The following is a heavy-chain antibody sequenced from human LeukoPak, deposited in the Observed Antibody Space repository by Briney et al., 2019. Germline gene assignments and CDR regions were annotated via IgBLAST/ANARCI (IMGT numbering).Heavy chain of an antibody. J-gene: IGHJ4*02. Sequence: SQTLSLTCTVSGGSISSGGYYWSWIRQPPGKGLEWIGYIYYSGSTNYNPSLKSRVTISVDTSKNQFSLKLSSVTAADTAVYYCARGGDGYNYERGALDYWGQGTLVTVSS. CDR2: IYYSGST. CDR3: ARGGDGYNYERGALDY. V-gene: IGHV4-61*08. CDR1: GGSISSGGYY. D-gene: IGHD5-24*01.